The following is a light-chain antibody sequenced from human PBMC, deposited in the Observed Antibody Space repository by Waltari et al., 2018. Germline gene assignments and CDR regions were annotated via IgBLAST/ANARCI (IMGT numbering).Light chain of an antibody. CDR3: SSYTSSSTLA. V-gene: IGLV2-14*03. Sequence: QSAPTQPSSVSGSPGQSIAISCTGISGELGGHKYVSWYKQHPGKAPKLMIYVVSNRPSGVSDRFSGSKSGNTASLTISGLQAEDEADYYCSSYTSSSTLAFGGGTKLTVL. J-gene: IGLJ2*01. CDR2: VVS. CDR1: SGELGGHKY.